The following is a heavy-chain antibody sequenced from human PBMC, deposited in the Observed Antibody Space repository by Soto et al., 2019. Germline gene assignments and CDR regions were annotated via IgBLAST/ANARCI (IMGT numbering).Heavy chain of an antibody. CDR2: IIPIFGTA. CDR1: GGTFSSYA. J-gene: IGHJ5*02. D-gene: IGHD3-22*01. V-gene: IGHV1-69*01. Sequence: QVQLVQSGAEVKKPGSSVKVFCKASGGTFSSYAISWVRQAPGQGLEWMGGIIPIFGTANYAQKFQGRVTITADESTSTAYMELSSLRSEDTAVYYCASKQYDSSGYYPSGWFDPWGQGTLVTVSS. CDR3: ASKQYDSSGYYPSGWFDP.